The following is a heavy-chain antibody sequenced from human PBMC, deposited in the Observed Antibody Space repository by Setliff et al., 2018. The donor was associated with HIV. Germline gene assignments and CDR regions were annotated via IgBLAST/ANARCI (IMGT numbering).Heavy chain of an antibody. Sequence: GGSLRLSCAASGFTFSDHYMDWVRQAPGKGLEWVGRSRNKANSYTTEYAASVKGRFTISRDDSKNTLFLQMRGLSAEGTALYYCTTAGHGSLDFDYWGQGTRVTVSS. CDR1: GFTFSDHY. J-gene: IGHJ4*02. D-gene: IGHD1-1*01. CDR2: SRNKANSYTT. CDR3: TTAGHGSLDFDY. V-gene: IGHV3-72*01.